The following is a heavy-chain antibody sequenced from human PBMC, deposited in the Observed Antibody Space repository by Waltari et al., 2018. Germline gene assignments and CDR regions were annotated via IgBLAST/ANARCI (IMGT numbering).Heavy chain of an antibody. CDR1: GGTFSSYA. J-gene: IGHJ4*02. CDR3: ARGGYGSGSYHFYFDY. Sequence: QVQLVQSGAEVKKPGSSVKVSCKASGGTFSSYAISWVRQAPGQGLEWMGRIIPIFGTANYAQKFQGRVTITADKSTSTAYMEVSSLRSEDTAVYYCARGGYGSGSYHFYFDYWGQGTLVTVSS. D-gene: IGHD3-10*01. V-gene: IGHV1-69*08. CDR2: IIPIFGTA.